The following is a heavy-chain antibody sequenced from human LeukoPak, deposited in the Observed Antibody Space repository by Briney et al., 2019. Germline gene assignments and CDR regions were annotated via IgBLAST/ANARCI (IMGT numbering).Heavy chain of an antibody. V-gene: IGHV4-39*02. D-gene: IGHD6-25*01. CDR3: ARSSGTGTFFY. CDR2: VYYGRSP. CDR1: GDSISRSTYY. Sequence: SETLSLTCTVSGDSISRSTYYWAWIRQPPGKGLEWIGSVYYGRSPYFDPSLESRATIPVDTSKNHFSLKMSSVTAADTAVYYCARSSGTGTFFYWGQGTLVTVSS. J-gene: IGHJ4*02.